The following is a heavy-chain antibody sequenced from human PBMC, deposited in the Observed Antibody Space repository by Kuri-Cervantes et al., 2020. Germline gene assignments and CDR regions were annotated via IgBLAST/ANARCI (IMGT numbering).Heavy chain of an antibody. Sequence: GESLKISCAASGFTFSSYAMSWVRQAPGKGLEWVSAISGSGGSTYYADSVKGRFTISRDNSKNTLYLQMNSLRAEDTAVYYCAKDMTKKLRYFDWLFPDWGQGTLVTVSS. CDR1: GFTFSSYA. D-gene: IGHD3-9*01. J-gene: IGHJ4*02. CDR3: AKDMTKKLRYFDWLFPD. V-gene: IGHV3-23*01. CDR2: ISGSGGST.